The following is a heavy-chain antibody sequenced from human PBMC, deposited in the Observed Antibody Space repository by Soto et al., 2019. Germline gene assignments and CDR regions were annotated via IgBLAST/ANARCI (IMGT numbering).Heavy chain of an antibody. CDR2: IKSKTDGGTT. J-gene: IGHJ4*02. D-gene: IGHD3-22*01. V-gene: IGHV3-15*07. Sequence: GGSLRLSCAASGFTFSNAWMNWVRQAPGKGLEWVGRIKSKTDGGTTDYAAPVKGRFTISRDDSKNTLYLQMNSLKTEDTAVYYCTTEYDSSGYFFPGNFDYWGQGTLVTVSS. CDR1: GFTFSNAW. CDR3: TTEYDSSGYFFPGNFDY.